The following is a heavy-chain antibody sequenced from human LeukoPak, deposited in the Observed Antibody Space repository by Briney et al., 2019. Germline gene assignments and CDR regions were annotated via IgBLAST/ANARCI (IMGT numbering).Heavy chain of an antibody. V-gene: IGHV4-39*01. Sequence: PSETLSLTCTVSGGSLSTSSYDWGWIRQPPGKGLEWFGSIYYGGSTYYNPSLKSRVTISVDTSKNHFSLKLSSVTAADTAVYYCARHKKIAAAGDNWFDPCGQGTLVIVSS. J-gene: IGHJ5*02. D-gene: IGHD6-13*01. CDR1: GGSLSTSSYD. CDR2: IYYGGST. CDR3: ARHKKIAAAGDNWFDP.